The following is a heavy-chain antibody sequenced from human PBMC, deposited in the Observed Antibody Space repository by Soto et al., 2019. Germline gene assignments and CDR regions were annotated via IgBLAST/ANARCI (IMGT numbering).Heavy chain of an antibody. Sequence: EVQLVESGGGLVQPGGSLRLSCAASGFTFSSYWMHWVRQAPGKGLVWVSRINSDGSSTSYADSVKGRFTISRNNAKNTLYLQMNSLRAADTAVYYCAREPGYCISTSCYHYYGMDVWGQGTTVTVS. J-gene: IGHJ6*02. V-gene: IGHV3-74*01. CDR2: INSDGSST. CDR1: GFTFSSYW. CDR3: AREPGYCISTSCYHYYGMDV. D-gene: IGHD2-2*01.